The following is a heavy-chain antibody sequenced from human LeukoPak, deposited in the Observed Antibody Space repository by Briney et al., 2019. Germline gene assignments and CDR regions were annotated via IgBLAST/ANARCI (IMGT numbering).Heavy chain of an antibody. D-gene: IGHD3-22*01. CDR2: IHYSGST. CDR1: GGSISSYY. CDR3: ARVSRYYYDSSGYPRLRFDY. J-gene: IGHJ4*02. Sequence: PSETLSLTCTVSGGSISSYYWSWIRQPPGKGLEWIGYIHYSGSTNYNPSLKSRVTISVDTSKNQFSLKLSSVTAADTAVYYCARVSRYYYDSSGYPRLRFDYWGQGTLVTVSS. V-gene: IGHV4-59*01.